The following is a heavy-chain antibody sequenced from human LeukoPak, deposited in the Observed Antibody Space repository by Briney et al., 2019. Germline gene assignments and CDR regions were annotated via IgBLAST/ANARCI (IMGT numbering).Heavy chain of an antibody. CDR3: ARDWGVPVLYYGMDV. D-gene: IGHD3-16*01. CDR1: GFTFRSYW. Sequence: GGSLRLSCAASGFTFRSYWMRWVRQAPGKGLEWVANIKQDGSEKNYEDSVKGRFTISRDNAKNSLYLQMNSLRAEDTAVYYCARDWGVPVLYYGMDVWGQGNTVTVCS. V-gene: IGHV3-7*03. CDR2: IKQDGSEK. J-gene: IGHJ6*02.